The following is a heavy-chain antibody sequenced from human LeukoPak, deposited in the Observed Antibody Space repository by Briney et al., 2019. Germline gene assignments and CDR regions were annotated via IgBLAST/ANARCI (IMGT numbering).Heavy chain of an antibody. V-gene: IGHV1-69*05. CDR3: ARETTGHCGTTSCFLEGRFDP. J-gene: IGHJ5*02. D-gene: IGHD2-2*01. CDR1: GGTFSTLA. CDR2: IIPILGTT. Sequence: GASVKVSCKAFGGTFSTLAFSWVRQAPGQGLEWMGGIIPILGTTTYAQRFQGRVTITTDESTRTVHMELSSLRSADTAIYYCARETTGHCGTTSCFLEGRFDPWGQGTLVTVSS.